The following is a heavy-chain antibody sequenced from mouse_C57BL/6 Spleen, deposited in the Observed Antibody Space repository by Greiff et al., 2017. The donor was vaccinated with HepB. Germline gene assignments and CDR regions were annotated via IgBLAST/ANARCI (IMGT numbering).Heavy chain of an antibody. D-gene: IGHD1-1*01. CDR2: IDPENGDT. CDR1: GFNIKDDY. Sequence: EVQLQHSGAELVRPGASVKLSCTASGFNIKDDYMHWVKQRPEQGLEWIGWIDPENGDTEYASKFQGKATITADTSSNTAYLQLSSLTSEDTAVYYCTTLSFITTVVPSWFAYWGQGTLVTVSA. J-gene: IGHJ3*01. V-gene: IGHV14-4*01. CDR3: TTLSFITTVVPSWFAY.